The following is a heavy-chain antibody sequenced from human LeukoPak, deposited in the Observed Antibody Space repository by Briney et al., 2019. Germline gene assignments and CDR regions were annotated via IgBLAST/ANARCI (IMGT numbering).Heavy chain of an antibody. Sequence: ASVKVSCKASGYTFTSYGISWVRQAPGQGLEWMGWISVYNGNTNYAQKLQGRVTMTTDTSTSTAYMELRSLRSDGTAVYYCARSTRYNWNDDYWGRGTLVTVSS. CDR2: ISVYNGNT. CDR1: GYTFTSYG. V-gene: IGHV1-18*01. D-gene: IGHD1-1*01. J-gene: IGHJ4*02. CDR3: ARSTRYNWNDDY.